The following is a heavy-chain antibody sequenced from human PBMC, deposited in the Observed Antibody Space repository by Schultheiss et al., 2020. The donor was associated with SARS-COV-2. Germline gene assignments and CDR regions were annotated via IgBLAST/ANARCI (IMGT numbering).Heavy chain of an antibody. D-gene: IGHD4-17*01. CDR3: ARESFDYGDLDS. CDR1: AGSVSTHY. V-gene: IGHV4-59*02. Sequence: SETLSLTCSVSAGSVSTHYWSWIRQPPGKGLEWIGHIYYTGNTNQNPSLKSRVTISLDTSKNQFSLKLSSVTAADTAVYYCARESFDYGDLDSWGQGTLVTVSS. CDR2: IYYTGNT. J-gene: IGHJ4*02.